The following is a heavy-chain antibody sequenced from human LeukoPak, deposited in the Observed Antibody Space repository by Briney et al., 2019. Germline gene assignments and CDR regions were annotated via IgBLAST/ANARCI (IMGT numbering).Heavy chain of an antibody. CDR3: ARPAAAGKVYYYYYMDV. CDR2: MNPNSGNT. CDR1: GYTFTSYD. V-gene: IGHV1-8*01. Sequence: ASVKVSCKASGYTFTSYDINWARQATGQGLGWMGWMNPNSGNTGYAQKFQGRVTMTRNTSISTAYMELSSLRSEDTAVYYCARPAAAGKVYYYYYMDVWGKGTTVTVSS. D-gene: IGHD6-13*01. J-gene: IGHJ6*03.